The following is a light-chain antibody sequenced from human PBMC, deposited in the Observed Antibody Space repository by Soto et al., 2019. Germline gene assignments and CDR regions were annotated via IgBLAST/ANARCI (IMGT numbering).Light chain of an antibody. CDR3: CSYTTSNTFV. J-gene: IGLJ1*01. Sequence: QSALTQPASMSGSLGKSLTISSSGTGIDVGAYNYVSWYQQYPGKAPKLMIYHVTDRPSGVSNRFSGSKSGNTASLTISGLQAEDEADYYCCSYTTSNTFVFGTGTKVTVL. CDR2: HVT. CDR1: GIDVGAYNY. V-gene: IGLV2-14*01.